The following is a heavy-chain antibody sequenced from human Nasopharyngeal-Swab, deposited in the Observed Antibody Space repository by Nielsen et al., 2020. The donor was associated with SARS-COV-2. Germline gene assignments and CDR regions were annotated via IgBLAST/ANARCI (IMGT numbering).Heavy chain of an antibody. V-gene: IGHV4-31*03. CDR1: GGSISSGGYY. J-gene: IGHJ6*02. CDR3: ARDYLNYDFWSGYYTNYYYYGMDV. Sequence: SETLSLTCTVSGGSISSGGYYWSWIRQRPGKGLEWIGYIYYSGSTYYNPSLKSRVTISVDTSKNQFSLKLSSVTAADTAVYYCARDYLNYDFWSGYYTNYYYYGMDVWGQGTTVTVSS. CDR2: IYYSGST. D-gene: IGHD3-3*01.